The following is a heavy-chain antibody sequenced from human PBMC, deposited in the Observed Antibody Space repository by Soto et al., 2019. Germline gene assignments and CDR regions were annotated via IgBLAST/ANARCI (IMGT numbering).Heavy chain of an antibody. J-gene: IGHJ6*02. Sequence: SETLSLTCAVYGGSFSGYYWSWIRQPPGKGLEWSGEINHSGSTNYNPSLKSRVTISVATSKNQFPLKLSSVTAADTAVYYCARVQREVPKTGIVVVPAARRANYYYYGMDVWGQGNTVNVSS. D-gene: IGHD2-2*01. CDR1: GGSFSGYY. CDR2: INHSGST. V-gene: IGHV4-34*01. CDR3: ARVQREVPKTGIVVVPAARRANYYYYGMDV.